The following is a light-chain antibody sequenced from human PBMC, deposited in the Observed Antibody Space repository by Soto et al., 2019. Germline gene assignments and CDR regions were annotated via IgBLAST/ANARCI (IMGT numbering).Light chain of an antibody. CDR2: DVT. Sequence: QSALTQPRSVSGSPGQSVTISCTGTSSDVGGYYYVSWYQQHPGKAPKLMIYDVTKQPSGVPDRFSGSKSGNTASLTISGLQAEDEADYYCCSYAGRYTFVCGTGTKLTVL. CDR3: CSYAGRYTFV. V-gene: IGLV2-11*01. CDR1: SSDVGGYYY. J-gene: IGLJ1*01.